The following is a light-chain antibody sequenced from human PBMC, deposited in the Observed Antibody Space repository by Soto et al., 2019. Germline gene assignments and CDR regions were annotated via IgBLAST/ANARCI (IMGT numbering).Light chain of an antibody. CDR2: EVS. J-gene: IGLJ2*01. Sequence: QSVLTQPASMSGSPGQSITISCTGTSSDVGGYNYVSWYQRHPGKAPKLMIYEVSNRPSGVSNRFSGSKSGNTASLTISGLQAEDGADYYCSSSTINNTVLFGGGTKLTVL. CDR1: SSDVGGYNY. V-gene: IGLV2-14*01. CDR3: SSSTINNTVL.